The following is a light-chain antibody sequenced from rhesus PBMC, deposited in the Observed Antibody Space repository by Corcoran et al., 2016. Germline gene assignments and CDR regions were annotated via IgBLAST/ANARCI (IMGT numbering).Light chain of an antibody. Sequence: DIQMTQSPSSLSASVGDRVTISCRASQGISNWLAWYQQKPGKAPNLLISRASKLETGVPSRFSGSGPGTDFTLTISSLQPEDVATYYCQQHDKSPPTFGGGTKVEIK. CDR1: QGISNW. CDR2: RAS. CDR3: QQHDKSPPT. J-gene: IGKJ4*01. V-gene: IGKV1-69*01.